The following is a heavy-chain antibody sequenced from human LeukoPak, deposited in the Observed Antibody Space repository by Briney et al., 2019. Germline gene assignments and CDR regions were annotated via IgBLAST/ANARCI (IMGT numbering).Heavy chain of an antibody. CDR3: ARDLGSARSLTLGY. Sequence: PGGSLRLSCAASGFSFSTYTMNWVRQAPGKGLDWVSYISSSSSTIYYADSVKGRFTISRDNANNSLYLQMNSLRDEDTAVYYCARDLGSARSLTLGYWGQGTLVTVSS. CDR1: GFSFSTYT. J-gene: IGHJ4*02. D-gene: IGHD3-10*01. V-gene: IGHV3-48*02. CDR2: ISSSSSTI.